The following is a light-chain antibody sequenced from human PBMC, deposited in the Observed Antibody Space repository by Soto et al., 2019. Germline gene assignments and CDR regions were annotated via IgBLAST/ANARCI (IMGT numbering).Light chain of an antibody. V-gene: IGLV1-40*01. CDR3: QAYDSNFLTMI. Sequence: QSVLTQPPSVSGAPGQRVTISCTGSNSNIGAGYDVHWYQHFPGTAPRLRIYNNTNRPSGVPDRFSVSKSGTSASLAITGLQAEDEADYDCQAYDSNFLTMIFGVGTKLTF. J-gene: IGLJ2*01. CDR2: NNT. CDR1: NSNIGAGYD.